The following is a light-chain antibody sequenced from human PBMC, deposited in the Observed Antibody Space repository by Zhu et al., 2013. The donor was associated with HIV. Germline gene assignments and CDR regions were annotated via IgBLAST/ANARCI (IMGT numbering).Light chain of an antibody. CDR2: SNI. V-gene: IGLV1-44*01. Sequence: QSVLTQPPSASETPGQRVFISCSGSSSNIGTNTVNWYQQLPGTAPKLLIYSNIHRPSGVPDRFSGSRSGTSASLAISGLQAEDEADYYCQSYDSGLSGEGVLFGGGTSLTVL. J-gene: IGLJ2*01. CDR1: SSNIGTNT. CDR3: QSYDSGLSGEGVL.